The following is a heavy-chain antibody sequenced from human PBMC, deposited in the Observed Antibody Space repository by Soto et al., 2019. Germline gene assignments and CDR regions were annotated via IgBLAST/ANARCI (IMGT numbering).Heavy chain of an antibody. CDR3: AKDRTVNSDDYTDF. CDR2: ISGRGGDR. D-gene: IGHD3-16*01. Sequence: GKGLVWVSGISGRGGDRHYADSVKGRFTISRDNSESTLYLQMNSLRAEDTAVYYCAKDRTVNSDDYTDFRGQGTLVPVTP. J-gene: IGHJ4*02. V-gene: IGHV3-23*01.